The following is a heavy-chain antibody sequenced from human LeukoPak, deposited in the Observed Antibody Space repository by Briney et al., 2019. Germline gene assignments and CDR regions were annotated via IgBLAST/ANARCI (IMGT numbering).Heavy chain of an antibody. J-gene: IGHJ5*02. V-gene: IGHV1-18*01. CDR3: ARDRCGAVAGPPVA. CDR2: ISAYNGNT. D-gene: IGHD6-19*01. CDR1: GYTFTSYG. Sequence: GASVKVSCKASGYTFTSYGISWVRQAPGQGLEWMGWISAYNGNTNYAQKLQGRVTMTTDTSTSTVYMELRSLTSDDTAVYYCARDRCGAVAGPPVAWGQGTLVTVSS.